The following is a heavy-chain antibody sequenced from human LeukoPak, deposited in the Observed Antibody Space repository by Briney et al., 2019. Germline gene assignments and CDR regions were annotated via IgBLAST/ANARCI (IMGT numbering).Heavy chain of an antibody. Sequence: GGSLRLSCAASGFTFSSYGMHWVRQAPGKGLEWVAVIWYDGSNKYYADSVKGRFTISRDNSKNTLCLQMNSLRAEDTAVYYCARDTYYYDSSGYSVIDYWGQGTLVTVSS. CDR1: GFTFSSYG. D-gene: IGHD3-22*01. CDR3: ARDTYYYDSSGYSVIDY. J-gene: IGHJ4*02. CDR2: IWYDGSNK. V-gene: IGHV3-33*01.